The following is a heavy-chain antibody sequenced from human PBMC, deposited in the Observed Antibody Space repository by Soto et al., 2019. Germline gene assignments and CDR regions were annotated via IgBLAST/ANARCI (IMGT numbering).Heavy chain of an antibody. Sequence: GESLKISCKGSGYIFTSYWIGWVRQMPGKGLEWMGIIYPGDSDTRYSPSFQGQVTISADKSISTAYLQWSSLKASETAMYYCERFCEWARTWFNWFDPLGNGPLGTVS. CDR2: IYPGDSDT. CDR3: ERFCEWARTWFNWFDP. CDR1: GYIFTSYW. D-gene: IGHD1-26*01. V-gene: IGHV5-51*01. J-gene: IGHJ5*02.